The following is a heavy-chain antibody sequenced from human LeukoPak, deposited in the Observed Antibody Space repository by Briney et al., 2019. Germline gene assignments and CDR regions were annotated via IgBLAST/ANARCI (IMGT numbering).Heavy chain of an antibody. CDR3: VKARGYCSTSSCFLEY. J-gene: IGHJ4*02. D-gene: IGHD2-2*01. CDR1: GFTFSSYP. CDR2: ISSDGKTA. Sequence: PGGSLRLSCSASGFTFSSYPIHWVRQAPGKGLEYVTAISSDGKTAYYADSVKGRFTISRDNSKNTVFLQMSSLSAEDSAAYYCVKARGYCSTSSCFLEYWGQGTLVTVSS. V-gene: IGHV3-64D*06.